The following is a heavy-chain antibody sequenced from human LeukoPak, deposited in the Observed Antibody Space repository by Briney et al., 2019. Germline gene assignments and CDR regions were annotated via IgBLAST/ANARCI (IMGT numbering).Heavy chain of an antibody. CDR2: IYYSGST. CDR3: ARALHIIAVAGTVYYMDV. V-gene: IGHV4-39*01. Sequence: SETLSLTCTVSGGSISSSSYYWGWLRQPPGKGLEWIGSIYYSGSTYYNPSLKSRVTISVDTSKNQFSLKLSSVTAADTAVYYCARALHIIAVAGTVYYMDVWGKGTTVTVSS. D-gene: IGHD6-19*01. CDR1: GGSISSSSYY. J-gene: IGHJ6*03.